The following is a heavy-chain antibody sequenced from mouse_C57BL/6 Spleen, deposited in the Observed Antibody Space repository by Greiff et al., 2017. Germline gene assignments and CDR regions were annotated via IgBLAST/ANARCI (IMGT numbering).Heavy chain of an antibody. Sequence: EVKLVESGGGLVKPGGSLKLSCAASGFTFSDYGMHWVRQAPEKGLEWVAYISSGSSTIYYADTVKGRFTISRDNAKNTLFLQMTSLRSEDTAMYYCARGYYYGSSYVEYYAMDYWGQGTSVTVSS. J-gene: IGHJ4*01. V-gene: IGHV5-17*01. CDR3: ARGYYYGSSYVEYYAMDY. CDR2: ISSGSSTI. D-gene: IGHD1-1*01. CDR1: GFTFSDYG.